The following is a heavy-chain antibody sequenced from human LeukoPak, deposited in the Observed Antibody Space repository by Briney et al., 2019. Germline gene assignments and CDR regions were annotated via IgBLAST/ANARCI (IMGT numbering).Heavy chain of an antibody. CDR2: IYTSGST. CDR1: GGSISSYY. J-gene: IGHJ6*03. Sequence: RSSETLSLTCTVSGGSISSYYWSWIRQPAGKGLEWIGRIYTSGSTNYNPSLKSRVTMSVDTSKNQFSLKLSSVTAADTAVYYCAKHPYYYYYMDVWGKGTTVTVSS. V-gene: IGHV4-4*07. CDR3: AKHPYYYYYMDV.